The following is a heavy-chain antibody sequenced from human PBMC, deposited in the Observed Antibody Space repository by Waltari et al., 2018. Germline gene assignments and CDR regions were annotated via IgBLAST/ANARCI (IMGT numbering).Heavy chain of an antibody. CDR1: GFTFSSYS. Sequence: EVQLVESGGGLVQPGGSLRLSCAASGFTFSSYSMNWVRQAPGKGLEWVSYSSSSSSTIYYADSVKGRFTISRDNAKNSLYLQMNSLRAEDTAVYYCARGEGGSYYYYYYMDVWGKGTTVTVSS. V-gene: IGHV3-48*04. D-gene: IGHD1-26*01. CDR3: ARGEGGSYYYYYYMDV. J-gene: IGHJ6*03. CDR2: SSSSSSTI.